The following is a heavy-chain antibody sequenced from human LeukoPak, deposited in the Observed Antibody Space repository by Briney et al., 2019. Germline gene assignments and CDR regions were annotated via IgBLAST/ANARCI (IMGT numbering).Heavy chain of an antibody. J-gene: IGHJ4*02. CDR1: GFTFSSYG. V-gene: IGHV3-30*18. D-gene: IGHD1-1*01. CDR2: ISYDGSNK. CDR3: AKDRSDQLYYFDY. Sequence: GGSLRLSCAASGFTFSSYGMHWVRQAPGKGLEWVAVISYDGSNKYYADSVKGRFTISRDNSKNTLYLQMNSLRAEDTAVYYCAKDRSDQLYYFDYWGQGTLVTVSS.